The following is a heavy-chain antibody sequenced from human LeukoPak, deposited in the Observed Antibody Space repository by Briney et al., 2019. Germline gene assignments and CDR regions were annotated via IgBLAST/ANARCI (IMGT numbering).Heavy chain of an antibody. CDR2: VYYSGST. V-gene: IGHV4-39*01. Sequence: ASETLSLTCTVSGVSISSSRDYWGWIRQPPLKGLEWIGTVYYSGSTYYNPSLKSRLTISVDTSKNQFSLKLSSVTAADTAVYSCARQGFSTVVKPDYWGQGTLVTVSS. CDR3: ARQGFSTVVKPDY. J-gene: IGHJ4*02. CDR1: GVSISSSRDY. D-gene: IGHD4-23*01.